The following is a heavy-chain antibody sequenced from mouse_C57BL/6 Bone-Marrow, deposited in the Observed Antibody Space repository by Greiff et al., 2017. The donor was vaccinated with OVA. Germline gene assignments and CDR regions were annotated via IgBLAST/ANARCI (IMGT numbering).Heavy chain of an antibody. Sequence: VQLQQSGAELVKPGASVKLSCTASGFNIKDYYMHWVKQRPEQGLEWIGRIDPEDGETKYAPNFQGKDTITADTSSNTAYLQLSSLTSEDTAVYYCARDGYYVDYWGQGTTLTVSS. CDR1: GFNIKDYY. CDR2: IDPEDGET. D-gene: IGHD2-3*01. V-gene: IGHV14-2*01. J-gene: IGHJ2*01. CDR3: ARDGYYVDY.